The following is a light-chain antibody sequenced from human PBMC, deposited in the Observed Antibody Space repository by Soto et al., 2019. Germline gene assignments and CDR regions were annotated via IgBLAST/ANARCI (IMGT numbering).Light chain of an antibody. V-gene: IGKV1-5*01. Sequence: DIRMTQSAATLSASVGDSVTITCRASQNIRNWLAWYQQKPGKAPNPRSYDASSLKSGVPARFSGSGSGTEFNLTISSLQPDDFATYYCQQYNTYSTFGQGTRLAI. CDR1: QNIRNW. J-gene: IGKJ5*01. CDR2: DAS. CDR3: QQYNTYST.